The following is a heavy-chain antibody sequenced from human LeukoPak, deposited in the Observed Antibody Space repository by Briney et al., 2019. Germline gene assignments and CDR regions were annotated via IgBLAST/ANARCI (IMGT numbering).Heavy chain of an antibody. CDR3: ARVHDFWSGYWGAFDI. V-gene: IGHV3-7*04. J-gene: IGHJ3*02. CDR1: RFTFSNYW. Sequence: GGSLRLSCATSRFTFSNYWMTWVRQAPGKGLEWVANIKQDGSARNYVDSVRGRFTISRDNAKNSLDLQMNGLRAEDTAVYYCARVHDFWSGYWGAFDIWGQGTMVTVSS. CDR2: IKQDGSAR. D-gene: IGHD3-3*01.